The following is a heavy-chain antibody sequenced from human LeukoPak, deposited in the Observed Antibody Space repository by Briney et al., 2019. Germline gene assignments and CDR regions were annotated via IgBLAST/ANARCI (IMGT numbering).Heavy chain of an antibody. Sequence: GVHMTISCTGFGHSSPTYWIGWARQVPGNGLGRMGIIYPADSDTRYSPSFQGQVTISADKSISTPYLQWSSLKASATAMYYCASMNSLGLFDYWGQGTLVTVSS. CDR3: ASMNSLGLFDY. J-gene: IGHJ4*02. D-gene: IGHD7-27*01. V-gene: IGHV5-51*01. CDR2: IYPADSDT. CDR1: GHSSPTYW.